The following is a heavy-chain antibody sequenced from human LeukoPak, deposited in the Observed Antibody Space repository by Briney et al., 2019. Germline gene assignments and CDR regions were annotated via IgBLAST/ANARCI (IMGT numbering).Heavy chain of an antibody. CDR3: ARLSSRSAFDI. CDR2: IYTSGST. D-gene: IGHD2-15*01. V-gene: IGHV4-4*07. CDR1: GGSISSYY. J-gene: IGHJ3*02. Sequence: SEALSLTCTVSGGSISSYYWSWIRQPAGKGLEWIGRIYTSGSTNYNPSLKSRVTMSVDTSKNQFSLKLSSVTAADTAVYYCARLSSRSAFDIWGQRTMVTVSS.